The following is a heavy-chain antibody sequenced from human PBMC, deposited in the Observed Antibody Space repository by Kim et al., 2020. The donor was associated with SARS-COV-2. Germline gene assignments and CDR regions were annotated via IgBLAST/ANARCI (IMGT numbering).Heavy chain of an antibody. J-gene: IGHJ5*02. D-gene: IGHD1-26*01. Sequence: KFQGRVTMTEDTSTDTAYMELSSLRSEDTAVYYCATVPPFSGSYHRPFDPWGQGTLVTVSS. V-gene: IGHV1-24*01. CDR3: ATVPPFSGSYHRPFDP.